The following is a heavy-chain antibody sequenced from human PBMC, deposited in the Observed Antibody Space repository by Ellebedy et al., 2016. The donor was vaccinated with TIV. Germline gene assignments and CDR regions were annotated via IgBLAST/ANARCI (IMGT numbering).Heavy chain of an antibody. CDR1: GFTFSTYG. J-gene: IGHJ4*02. CDR3: EMGVGATSLDH. V-gene: IGHV3-33*01. CDR2: IWYDGSSQ. Sequence: PGGSLRLSCAASGFTFSTYGMHWVRQAPGKGLEWVAVIWYDGSSQYYADSVKGRFTISRDNSKRTVSLHLNSLRVEDTAVYFCEMGVGATSLDHWGQGILFTVSS. D-gene: IGHD1-26*01.